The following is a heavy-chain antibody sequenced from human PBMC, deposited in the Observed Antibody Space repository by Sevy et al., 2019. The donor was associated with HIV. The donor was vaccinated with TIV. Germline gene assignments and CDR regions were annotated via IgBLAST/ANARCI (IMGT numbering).Heavy chain of an antibody. CDR2: LKQDGSEK. V-gene: IGHV3-7*01. CDR3: VREGVGGYSYSLDC. Sequence: GGSLRLSCAASGFSFSVYWMSWVRQAPGKGLEWVATLKQDGSEKYYVDSLKGRFTISRDNAKNSLYLQMNSRRAEGTAVYYCVREGVGGYSYSLDCWGQGTLVTVSS. J-gene: IGHJ4*02. CDR1: GFSFSVYW. D-gene: IGHD5-18*01.